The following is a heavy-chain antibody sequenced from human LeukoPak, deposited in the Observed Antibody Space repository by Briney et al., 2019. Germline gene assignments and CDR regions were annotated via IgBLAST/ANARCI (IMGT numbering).Heavy chain of an antibody. Sequence: GRSLRLSCAASGFTFSSYGMHWVRQAPGKGLEWVAVIWYDGSNKYYADSVKGRFTISRDNSKDTLYLQMNSLRAEDTAVYYCARDKAGYFDYWGQGTLVTVSS. V-gene: IGHV3-33*01. J-gene: IGHJ4*02. CDR2: IWYDGSNK. CDR1: GFTFSSYG. CDR3: ARDKAGYFDY.